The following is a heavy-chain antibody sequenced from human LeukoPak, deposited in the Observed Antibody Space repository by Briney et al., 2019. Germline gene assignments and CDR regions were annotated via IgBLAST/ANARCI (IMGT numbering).Heavy chain of an antibody. CDR1: GCTFSSYA. CDR2: IIPIFGTA. D-gene: IGHD6-6*01. CDR3: ARGFTFYSSSSFDD. V-gene: IGHV1-69*05. Sequence: SSVKVSCKASGCTFSSYAFNWVRQAPAQGLEWMGVIIPIFGTATYAQKFQGRVTITTDESTNTAYMELSSLRSEDTAVYYCARGFTFYSSSSFDDWGQGTLLTVSS. J-gene: IGHJ4*02.